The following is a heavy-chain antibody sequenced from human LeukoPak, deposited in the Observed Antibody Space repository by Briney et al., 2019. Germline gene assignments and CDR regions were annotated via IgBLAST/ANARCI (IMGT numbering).Heavy chain of an antibody. D-gene: IGHD5-12*01. CDR1: GGTFSSYA. J-gene: IGHJ6*02. CDR2: IIPIFGTA. V-gene: IGHV1-69*13. Sequence: SVKVSCKASGGTFSSYAISWVRQAPGQGLEWMGVIIPIFGTANYAQKFQGRVTITADESTSTAYMELRSLRSEDTAVYYCARAGGYSGGLTYYYGMDVWGQGTTVTVS. CDR3: ARAGGYSGGLTYYYGMDV.